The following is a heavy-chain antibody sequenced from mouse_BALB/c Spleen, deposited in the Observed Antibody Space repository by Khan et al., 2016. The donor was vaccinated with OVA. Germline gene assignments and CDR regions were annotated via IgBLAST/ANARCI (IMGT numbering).Heavy chain of an antibody. D-gene: IGHD3-2*02. J-gene: IGHJ3*01. CDR2: INPGSGNV. Sequence: QVQLQQSGAELVRPGTSVKVSCKASGYAFTDYLIEWLKQRPGQGLEWIGMINPGSGNVNYNEKFKDRATLNADKSSSTAYMQLTSLTSDDSAVYFCSRSGYGFGAYWGPGTLVTVSA. V-gene: IGHV1-54*01. CDR3: SRSGYGFGAY. CDR1: GYAFTDYL.